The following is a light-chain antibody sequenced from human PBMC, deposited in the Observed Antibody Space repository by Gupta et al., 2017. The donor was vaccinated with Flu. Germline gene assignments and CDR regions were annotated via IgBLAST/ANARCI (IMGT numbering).Light chain of an antibody. J-gene: IGLJ2*01. CDR3: SSYAGSDNLV. CDR2: EVS. Sequence: QSTLTQPPSASGSPGQSVTISCTGTSSDVGGYNYVAWYQQHPGKAPKFMITEVSKRPSGVPDRFSGSKSGNTASLTISGRQAEDEADYYCSSYAGSDNLVFGGGTKLTVL. CDR1: SSDVGGYNY. V-gene: IGLV2-8*01.